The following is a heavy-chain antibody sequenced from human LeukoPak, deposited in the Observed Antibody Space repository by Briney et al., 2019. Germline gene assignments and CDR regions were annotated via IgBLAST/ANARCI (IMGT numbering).Heavy chain of an antibody. V-gene: IGHV3-9*03. D-gene: IGHD4-17*01. CDR3: AKASTTVTIDGYFDY. CDR1: GFTFDDYA. CDR2: ISWNSGSI. J-gene: IGHJ4*02. Sequence: PGGSLRLSCAASGFTFDDYAMHLVRQAPGKGLEWVSGISWNSGSIGYADSVKGRFTISRDNAKNSLYLQMNSLRAEDMALYYCAKASTTVTIDGYFDYWGQGTLVTVSS.